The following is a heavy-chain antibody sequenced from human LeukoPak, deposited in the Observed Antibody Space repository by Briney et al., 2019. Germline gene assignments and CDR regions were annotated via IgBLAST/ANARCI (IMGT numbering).Heavy chain of an antibody. V-gene: IGHV1-3*01. Sequence: GASVKVSCKASGYTFTTYAMHWVRQAPGQRLEWMGWINAGNGNTKYSQKFQARVTITRDTSASTAYMELSSLRSEDTAVYYCAFGQGYGDYNLPFDYWGQGTLVTVSS. CDR2: INAGNGNT. CDR3: AFGQGYGDYNLPFDY. D-gene: IGHD4-17*01. CDR1: GYTFTTYA. J-gene: IGHJ4*02.